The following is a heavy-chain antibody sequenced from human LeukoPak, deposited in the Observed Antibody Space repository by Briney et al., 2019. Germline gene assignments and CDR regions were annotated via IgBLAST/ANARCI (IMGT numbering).Heavy chain of an antibody. CDR3: ARKEGGQLVNTRRWFDP. Sequence: SETLSLTCTVSGYSISSGYYWGWIRQPPGKGLEWIGSIYHSGITNYNPSLKSRVTISLDTSKNQFSLKLSSVTAAHTAVYYCARKEGGQLVNTRRWFDPGVREPWSPSPQ. D-gene: IGHD6-6*01. CDR1: GYSISSGYY. V-gene: IGHV4-38-2*02. J-gene: IGHJ5*02. CDR2: IYHSGIT.